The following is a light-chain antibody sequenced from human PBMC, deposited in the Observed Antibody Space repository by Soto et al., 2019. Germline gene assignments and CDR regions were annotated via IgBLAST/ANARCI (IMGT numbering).Light chain of an antibody. CDR2: EVS. CDR1: SSDVGGYKY. Sequence: QSALTQPPSASGSPGQSVTISCTGTSSDVGGYKYVSWYQQHPGKAPKLMIYEVSKRPSGVPDRFSGSKSGNTASLTVSGLQAEDEADYYCSSYADGRTAVFGGGTKLTVL. CDR3: SSYADGRTAV. V-gene: IGLV2-8*01. J-gene: IGLJ2*01.